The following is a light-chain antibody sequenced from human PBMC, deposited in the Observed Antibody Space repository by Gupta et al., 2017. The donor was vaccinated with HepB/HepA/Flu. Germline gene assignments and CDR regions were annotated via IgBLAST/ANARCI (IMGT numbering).Light chain of an antibody. CDR2: DVN. CDR1: SSDVDANNY. J-gene: IGLJ3*02. CDR3: SSYTSSSTFV. V-gene: IGLV2-14*01. Sequence: QSALTQPASVSGSPGQSITISCTGASSDVDANNYVSWYQQHPGKATKLLIYDVNNRPSGVPHRFSGSKSGNTASLTISGLQAEDEADYYCSSYTSSSTFVFGGGTKLTVL.